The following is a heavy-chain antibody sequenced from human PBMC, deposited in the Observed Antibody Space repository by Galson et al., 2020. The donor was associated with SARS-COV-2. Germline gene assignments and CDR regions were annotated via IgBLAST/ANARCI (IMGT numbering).Heavy chain of an antibody. Sequence: HGESLKISCKASGYNFGSYYISWVRQVPGEGLEWMGRIDPGNSNVNYSPSFQGHVTISADSSTNTAHLQWSSLKASDSAIYFCARESWIEYLALYWGQGTLVSVSS. CDR1: GYNFGSYY. J-gene: IGHJ4*02. CDR3: ARESWIEYLALY. D-gene: IGHD2-2*02. V-gene: IGHV5-10-1*01. CDR2: IDPGNSNV.